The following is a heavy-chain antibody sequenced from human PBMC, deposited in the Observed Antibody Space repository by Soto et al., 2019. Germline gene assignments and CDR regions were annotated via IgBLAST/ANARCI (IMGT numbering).Heavy chain of an antibody. CDR1: GGSISSYY. CDR3: ARVSPTVAGTSEYFDY. V-gene: IGHV4-59*01. CDR2: IYYSGST. J-gene: IGHJ4*02. D-gene: IGHD6-19*01. Sequence: SETLSLTCTVSGGSISSYYWSWIRQPPGKGLEWIGYIYYSGSTNYNPSLKSRVTISVDTSKNQFSLRLSSVTAADTAVYYCARVSPTVAGTSEYFDYWGQGTLVTVSS.